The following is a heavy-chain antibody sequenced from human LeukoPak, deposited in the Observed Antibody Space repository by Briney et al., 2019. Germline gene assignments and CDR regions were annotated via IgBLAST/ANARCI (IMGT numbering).Heavy chain of an antibody. CDR1: GFSLSGNY. J-gene: IGHJ3*02. CDR2: IYAVGTT. D-gene: IGHD3-3*01. CDR3: TRGPEWSRPVGDACDI. Sequence: GESLRLSCAASGFSLSGNYMSWVRQAPGKGLEWVSVIYAVGTTDYADSVKGRFTISRDTSRNALYLQMNSLRVDDTAVYYCTRGPEWSRPVGDACDIWGQGTMVTVSS. V-gene: IGHV3-53*01.